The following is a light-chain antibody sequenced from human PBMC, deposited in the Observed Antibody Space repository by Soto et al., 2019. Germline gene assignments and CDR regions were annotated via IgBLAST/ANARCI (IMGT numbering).Light chain of an antibody. Sequence: QSALTQPASVSGSPGQSITISCTGTSSDVGGYNYDSWYQQHPGKAPKLMIYDVSNRPSGVSNRFSGSKSGNTASLTISGLQAEDEADYYCSSYTSSSTSRVFGGGTKVTVL. CDR1: SSDVGGYNY. J-gene: IGLJ2*01. CDR2: DVS. V-gene: IGLV2-14*01. CDR3: SSYTSSSTSRV.